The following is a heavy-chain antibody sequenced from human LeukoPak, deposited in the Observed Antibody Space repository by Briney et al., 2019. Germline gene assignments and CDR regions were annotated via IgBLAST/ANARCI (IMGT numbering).Heavy chain of an antibody. D-gene: IGHD2-15*01. J-gene: IGHJ2*01. CDR1: GFTFSSYS. Sequence: GGSLRLSCAASGFTFSSYSMNWVRQAPGKGLEWVSSISSSSSYIYYADSVKGRFTISRDNAKNSLYLQMNSLRAEDTAVYYCAREGYCSGGSCYSRDWYFDLWGRGTLVTVSS. CDR3: AREGYCSGGSCYSRDWYFDL. V-gene: IGHV3-21*01. CDR2: ISSSSSYI.